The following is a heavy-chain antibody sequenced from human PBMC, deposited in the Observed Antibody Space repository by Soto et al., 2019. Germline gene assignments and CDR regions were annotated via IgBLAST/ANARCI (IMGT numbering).Heavy chain of an antibody. V-gene: IGHV4-59*01. Sequence: SETLSLTCTVSGDYIRNYYWSWIRQPPGKGLQYIGYIFYSGSTNYNPSLKSRVAISVDTSRNQFALKLRSVTAADTATYYCARLKLGYSYGSIIDFWGRGTLVTVSS. CDR2: IFYSGST. D-gene: IGHD5-18*01. CDR3: ARLKLGYSYGSIIDF. CDR1: GDYIRNYY. J-gene: IGHJ4*01.